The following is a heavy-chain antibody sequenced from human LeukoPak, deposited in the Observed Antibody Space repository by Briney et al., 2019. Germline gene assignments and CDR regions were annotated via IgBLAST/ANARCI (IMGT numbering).Heavy chain of an antibody. V-gene: IGHV3-7*01. J-gene: IGHJ4*02. CDR3: ASDGGPFHY. CDR2: IKQAGSEK. CDR1: GITFSGYW. D-gene: IGHD3-16*01. Sequence: GGSLRLSCTASGITFSGYWMSWVRQPPGKGLEWVANIKQAGSEKYYVDSVKGRFTISRDDAKKSVYLQMNSLRAEDTAVYYCASDGGPFHYWGQGTLVTVSS.